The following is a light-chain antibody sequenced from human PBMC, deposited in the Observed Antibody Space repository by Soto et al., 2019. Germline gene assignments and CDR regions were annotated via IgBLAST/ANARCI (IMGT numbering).Light chain of an antibody. CDR1: QSVSNN. V-gene: IGKV3-15*01. CDR2: GAS. Sequence: ITQSPDTLSVSAGGRVPLSCGASQSVSNNLAWYQQKPGQAPRLLIYGASTRATGIPARFSGSGSGTEFTLSISSLLSEDFAVYYCQQYNNWPPITFGQGTRLEIK. CDR3: QQYNNWPPIT. J-gene: IGKJ5*01.